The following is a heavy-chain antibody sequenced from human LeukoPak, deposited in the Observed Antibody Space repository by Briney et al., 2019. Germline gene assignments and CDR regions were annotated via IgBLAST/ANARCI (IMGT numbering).Heavy chain of an antibody. D-gene: IGHD2-15*01. CDR2: ISDSGGSS. CDR3: ARDHIVVVVAATYS. Sequence: GGSLRLSCAASGFTFSSYAMSWVRQAPGKGLEWVSAISDSGGSSWYADSVRGRSTISRDNSKNTLYLQMNSLRAEDTAVYYCARDHIVVVVAATYSWGQGTLVTVSS. CDR1: GFTFSSYA. V-gene: IGHV3-23*01. J-gene: IGHJ4*02.